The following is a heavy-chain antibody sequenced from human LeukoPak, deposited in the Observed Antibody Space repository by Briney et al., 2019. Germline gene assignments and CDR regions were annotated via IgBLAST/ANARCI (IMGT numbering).Heavy chain of an antibody. J-gene: IGHJ3*02. Sequence: PGETLRLSCAASGFTFSTYWMHWFRQAPGQGLVWVSRINSDRSITDYEDSVKGRFTISSDNAKNTLYLQMNSLRAEDTAVYYCAGSPYGGNSEIWGLGTMATV. CDR1: GFTFSTYW. CDR3: AGSPYGGNSEI. CDR2: INSDRSIT. V-gene: IGHV3-74*01. D-gene: IGHD4-23*01.